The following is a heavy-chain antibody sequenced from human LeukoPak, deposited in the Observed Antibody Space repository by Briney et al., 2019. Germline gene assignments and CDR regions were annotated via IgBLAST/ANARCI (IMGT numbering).Heavy chain of an antibody. V-gene: IGHV4-39*07. CDR1: GGSISSSSYY. CDR2: IYYSGST. D-gene: IGHD3-3*01. CDR3: ARAPYYDFWSGFDY. Sequence: SETLSLTCTVSGGSISSSSYYWGWIRQPPGKGLEWIGSIYYSGSTYYNPSLKSRVTISVDTSKNQFSLKLSSVTAADTAVYYCARAPYYDFWSGFDYWGQGTLVTVSS. J-gene: IGHJ4*02.